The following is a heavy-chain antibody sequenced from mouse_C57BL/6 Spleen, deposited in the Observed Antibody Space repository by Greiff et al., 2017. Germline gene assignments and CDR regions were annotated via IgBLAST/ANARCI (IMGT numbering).Heavy chain of an antibody. J-gene: IGHJ3*01. CDR3: ARHYGSSSWFAY. CDR1: GYSITSGYY. Sequence: EVKVEESGPGLVKPSQSLSLTCSVTGYSITSGYYWNWIRQFPGNKLEWMGYISYDGSNNSNPPLKNRISITRDTSKNQFFLKLNSVTTEDTATYYGARHYGSSSWFAYWGQGTLVTVSA. V-gene: IGHV3-6*01. CDR2: ISYDGSN. D-gene: IGHD1-1*01.